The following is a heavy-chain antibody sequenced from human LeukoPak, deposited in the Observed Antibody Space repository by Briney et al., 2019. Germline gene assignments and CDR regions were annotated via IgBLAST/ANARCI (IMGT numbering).Heavy chain of an antibody. J-gene: IGHJ3*02. D-gene: IGHD3-22*01. V-gene: IGHV3-30-3*01. CDR1: GFTFSSYA. CDR2: ISYDGSNK. Sequence: GGSLRLSCAASGFTFSSYAMHWVRQAPGKGLEWVAVISYDGSNKYYADSVKGRFTISRDNSKNTLYLQMNSLRAEDTAVYYCARGDDYYDSSGYPWSAFDIWGRGTMVTVSS. CDR3: ARGDDYYDSSGYPWSAFDI.